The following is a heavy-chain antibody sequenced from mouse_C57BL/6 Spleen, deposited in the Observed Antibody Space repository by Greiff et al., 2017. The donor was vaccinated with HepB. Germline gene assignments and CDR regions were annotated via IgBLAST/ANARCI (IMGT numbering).Heavy chain of an antibody. Sequence: VQLQQPGAELVKPGASVKLSCKASRYTFTSYWMQWVKQRPGQGLEWIGEIDPSDSYTNYNQKFKGKATLTVDTSSSTAYMQLSSLTSEDSAVYYCARRGPTGTGFAYWGQGTLVTVSA. CDR1: RYTFTSYW. V-gene: IGHV1-50*01. D-gene: IGHD4-1*02. CDR3: ARRGPTGTGFAY. CDR2: IDPSDSYT. J-gene: IGHJ3*01.